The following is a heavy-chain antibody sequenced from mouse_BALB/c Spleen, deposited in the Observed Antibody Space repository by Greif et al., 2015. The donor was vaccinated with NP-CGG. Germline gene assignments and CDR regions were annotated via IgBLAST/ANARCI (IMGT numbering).Heavy chain of an antibody. V-gene: IGHV10-1*02. CDR3: VRHGYGNYVGYAMDY. CDR1: GFTFNTYA. D-gene: IGHD2-10*02. Sequence: DVKLQESGGGLVQPKGSLKLSCAASGFTFNTYAMNWVRQAPGKGLEWVARIRSKSNNYATYYADSVKDRFTISRDDSQSMLYLQMNNLKTEDTAMYYCVRHGYGNYVGYAMDYWGQGTSVTVSS. CDR2: IRSKSNNYAT. J-gene: IGHJ4*01.